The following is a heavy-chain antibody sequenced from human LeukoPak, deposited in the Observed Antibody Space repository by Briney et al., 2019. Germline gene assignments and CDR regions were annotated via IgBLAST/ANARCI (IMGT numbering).Heavy chain of an antibody. V-gene: IGHV3-11*04. CDR2: ISSSGSTI. J-gene: IGHJ4*02. CDR3: APRIAAAANHY. D-gene: IGHD6-13*01. CDR1: GFTFSDYY. Sequence: AGGSLRLSRAASGFTFSDYYMSWIRQAPGKGLEWVSYISSSGSTIYYADSVKGRFTISRDNAKNSLYLQMNSLRAEDTAVYYCAPRIAAAANHYWGQGTLVTVSS.